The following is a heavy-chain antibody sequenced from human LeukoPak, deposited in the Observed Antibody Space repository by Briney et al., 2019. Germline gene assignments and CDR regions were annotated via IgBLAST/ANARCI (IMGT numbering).Heavy chain of an antibody. V-gene: IGHV4-39*01. CDR2: IYYSGST. CDR1: GGSISSSSYY. J-gene: IGHJ4*02. D-gene: IGHD3-22*01. Sequence: SETLSLTCTVSGGSISSSSYYWGWIRQPPGKGLEWIGSIYYSGSTYYNPSLKSRVTISVDTSKNQFSLKLSSVTAADTAVYYCARQDSSGYSWGQGTLVTVSS. CDR3: ARQDSSGYS.